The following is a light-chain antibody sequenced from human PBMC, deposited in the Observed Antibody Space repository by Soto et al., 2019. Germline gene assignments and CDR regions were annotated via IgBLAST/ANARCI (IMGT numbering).Light chain of an antibody. CDR1: QSVSSN. CDR2: NPS. J-gene: IGKJ4*01. V-gene: IGKV3-15*01. CDR3: QQYDNWPLT. Sequence: EIVMTQSPATLSVSPGERATLSCRASQSVSSNLAWYQQKPGQAPKLLIYNPSTRATGIPARFSGSGSGTEFTLTISSLQSEDFAIYYCQQYDNWPLTFGGGTKVYIK.